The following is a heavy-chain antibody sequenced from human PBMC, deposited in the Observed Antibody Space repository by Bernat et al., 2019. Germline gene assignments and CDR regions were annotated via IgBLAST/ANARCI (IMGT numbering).Heavy chain of an antibody. CDR1: DGSFSGSY. V-gene: IGHV4-34*01. Sequence: QVQLQQWGAGLLKPSETLSLTCAVYDGSFSGSYWSWIRQPPGKGLEWIGEIYHSGRINYNPSRKSRATISADTSKIQCSLGLSSVTAADTAVYYCARGHYSTSGSYTVSFYFYGMDVWGQGTTVTVSS. CDR2: IYHSGRI. D-gene: IGHD3-16*02. J-gene: IGHJ6*02. CDR3: ARGHYSTSGSYTVSFYFYGMDV.